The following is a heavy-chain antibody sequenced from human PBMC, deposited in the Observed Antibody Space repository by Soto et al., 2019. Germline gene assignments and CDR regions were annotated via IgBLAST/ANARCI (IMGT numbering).Heavy chain of an antibody. CDR2: IDPSDSYI. J-gene: IGHJ6*02. V-gene: IGHV5-10-1*01. CDR1: GYNFASYW. D-gene: IGHD2-2*01. Sequence: GESLKISYKGSGYNFASYWGYWVRQMPGKGLEWMGRIDPSDSYINYSPSFQGHVTFSADKSISTAYLQWSSLKASDTAMYFCARRGYCSSTSCYEMRYYGMDVWAQGTTVTVSS. CDR3: ARRGYCSSTSCYEMRYYGMDV.